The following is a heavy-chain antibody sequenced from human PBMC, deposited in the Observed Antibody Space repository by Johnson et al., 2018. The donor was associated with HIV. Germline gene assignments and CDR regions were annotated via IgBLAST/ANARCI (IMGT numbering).Heavy chain of an antibody. CDR3: ARNWAAGIAAATMWWHAFDI. CDR1: GFTFSSYA. V-gene: IGHV3-23*04. D-gene: IGHD6-13*01. CDR2: ISGSGGST. Sequence: VQLVESGEGVVQPGRSLRLSCAASGFTFSSYAMSWVRQAPGKGLEWVSAISGSGGSTYYADSVKGRFTISRDNSKNTLDLQMNSLRAEDTAVYYCARNWAAGIAAATMWWHAFDIWGQGTMVTVSS. J-gene: IGHJ3*02.